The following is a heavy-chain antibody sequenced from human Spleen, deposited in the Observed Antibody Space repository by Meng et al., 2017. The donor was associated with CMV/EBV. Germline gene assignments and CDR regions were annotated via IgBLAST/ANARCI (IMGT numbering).Heavy chain of an antibody. CDR1: GYTFTGYY. Sequence: ASVKVSCKASGYTFTGYYIHWVRQAPGQGLEWMGWINPNSGGTNYAQKFQGRVSMTRDTSISTAYMELSRLRSDDTAVYYCARDGRGYYGSGSYKPFDPWGQGTLVTVSS. V-gene: IGHV1-2*02. D-gene: IGHD3-10*01. J-gene: IGHJ5*02. CDR2: INPNSGGT. CDR3: ARDGRGYYGSGSYKPFDP.